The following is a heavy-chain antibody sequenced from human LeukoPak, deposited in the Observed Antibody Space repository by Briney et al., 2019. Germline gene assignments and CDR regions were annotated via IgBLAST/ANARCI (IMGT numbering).Heavy chain of an antibody. CDR2: IIPIFGTA. Sequence: WASVKVSCKASGGTFSSYAISWVRQAPGQGLEWMGGIIPIFGTANYAQKFQGRVTITADKSTSTAYMELSSLRSEDTAVYYCARDGDSSGPMGLLWGPYFDYWGQGTLVTVSS. J-gene: IGHJ4*02. CDR3: ARDGDSSGPMGLLWGPYFDY. D-gene: IGHD3-22*01. V-gene: IGHV1-69*06. CDR1: GGTFSSYA.